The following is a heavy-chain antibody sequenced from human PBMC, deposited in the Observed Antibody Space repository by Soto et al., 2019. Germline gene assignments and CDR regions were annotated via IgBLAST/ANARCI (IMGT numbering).Heavy chain of an antibody. V-gene: IGHV4-31*03. CDR2: VYYSGST. J-gene: IGHJ4*02. CDR1: GGSISSGVYY. CDR3: ARDSAYCGGDCYFVFDY. D-gene: IGHD2-21*02. Sequence: SETLSLTCTVSGGSISSGVYYWSWIRQHPGKGLEWIGYVYYSGSTYYNPSLKSRVTISVDTSKNQFSLKLSSVTAADTAVYYCARDSAYCGGDCYFVFDYWGQGTLVTVSS.